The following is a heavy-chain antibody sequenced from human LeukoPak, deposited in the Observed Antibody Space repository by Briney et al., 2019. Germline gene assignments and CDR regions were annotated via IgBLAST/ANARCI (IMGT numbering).Heavy chain of an antibody. CDR3: ARAPRNSSTMLDF. D-gene: IGHD6-13*01. J-gene: IGHJ4*02. CDR1: GYTFTSCW. V-gene: IGHV1-46*01. Sequence: ASVKVSCKASGYTFTSCWIQWVRQAPGQGLEWMGLINCDDGSTAYAPKFQGRVIMTRDTSTSTAYMDLSSLRSGDTAVYHCARAPRNSSTMLDFWGQGTLVSVSS. CDR2: INCDDGST.